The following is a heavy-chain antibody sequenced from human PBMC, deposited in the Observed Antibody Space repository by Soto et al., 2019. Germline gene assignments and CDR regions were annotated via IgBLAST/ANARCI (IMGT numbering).Heavy chain of an antibody. CDR1: GGTFSSYA. J-gene: IGHJ6*02. CDR3: ATDTKTIVVVPAALYGMDV. Sequence: ASVKVSCKASGGTFSSYAISWVRQAPGQGLEWMGGIIPIFGTANYAQKFQGRVTITADESTSTAYMELSSLRSEDTAVYYCATDTKTIVVVPAALYGMDVWGQGTTVTVSS. D-gene: IGHD2-2*01. CDR2: IIPIFGTA. V-gene: IGHV1-69*13.